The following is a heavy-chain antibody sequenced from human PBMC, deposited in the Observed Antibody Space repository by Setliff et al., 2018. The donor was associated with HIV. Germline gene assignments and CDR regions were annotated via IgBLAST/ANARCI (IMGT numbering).Heavy chain of an antibody. CDR2: IDYSGNT. J-gene: IGHJ5*01. D-gene: IGHD3-16*01. V-gene: IGHV4-39*01. Sequence: PSETLSLTCTVSGGSISTNNYYWAWIRQPPGKGLEWIGTIDYSGNTYYNASLRSRAIISGDMSKNQFSPNLNSVTASETAVYSCARHRYRFGIDSRGQGALVTVSS. CDR1: GGSISTNNYY. CDR3: ARHRYRFGIDS.